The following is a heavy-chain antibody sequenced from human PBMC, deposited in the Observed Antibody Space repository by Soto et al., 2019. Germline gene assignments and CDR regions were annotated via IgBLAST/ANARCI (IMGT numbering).Heavy chain of an antibody. V-gene: IGHV3-30-3*01. Sequence: LRLSCAASGFTFSSYAMHWVRQAPGKGLEWVAVISYDGSNKYYADSVKGRFTISRDNSKNTLYLQMNSLRAEDTAVYYCARVHSIYDFWSGSTRAAYYYYGMDVWGQGTTVTVSS. J-gene: IGHJ6*02. CDR3: ARVHSIYDFWSGSTRAAYYYYGMDV. CDR1: GFTFSSYA. D-gene: IGHD3-3*01. CDR2: ISYDGSNK.